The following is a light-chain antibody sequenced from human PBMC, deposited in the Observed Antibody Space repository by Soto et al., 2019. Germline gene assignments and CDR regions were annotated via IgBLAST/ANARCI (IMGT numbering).Light chain of an antibody. V-gene: IGKV1-8*01. Sequence: AIRMTQSPSPLSASTGDRVTITCRASQGISSYLALYQQKPGKAPKLLIYAASTLQSGVPSRFSGSGSGTDFTLTISCLQSEDFATYYCQQYYSYPLTFGGGTKVDIK. CDR2: AAS. CDR3: QQYYSYPLT. J-gene: IGKJ4*01. CDR1: QGISSY.